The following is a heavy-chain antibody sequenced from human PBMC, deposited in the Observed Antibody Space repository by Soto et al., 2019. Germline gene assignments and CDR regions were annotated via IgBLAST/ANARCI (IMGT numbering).Heavy chain of an antibody. CDR3: ARGVI. J-gene: IGHJ6*04. CDR1: GFTFSSSW. Sequence: EVQLVESGGGLVQPGGSLRLSCSASGFTFSSSWMNWVRQAPGKGLEWLANIKADGREKSSVDSVKGRFTISRDNAKNSLYLQMNSLRVEDTAVYYCARGVIWGKGTTVTVSS. V-gene: IGHV3-7*01. CDR2: IKADGREK.